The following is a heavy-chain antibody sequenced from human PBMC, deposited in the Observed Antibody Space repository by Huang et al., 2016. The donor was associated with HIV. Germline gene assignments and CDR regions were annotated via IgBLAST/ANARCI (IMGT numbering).Heavy chain of an antibody. D-gene: IGHD3-16*01. V-gene: IGHV3-7*01. J-gene: IGHJ4*02. CDR3: TRLWHPLSEFDH. CDR1: GFTFTTSW. Sequence: VQLVESGGGLVQPGGSLRVSCEASGFTFTTSWMSWVRQAPGKGLEGVANINQDGSEKYDVGSVKGRFTISRDNAQKSLYLQMNSLRDDDTAVYYCTRLWHPLSEFDHWGQGTLVSVSS. CDR2: INQDGSEK.